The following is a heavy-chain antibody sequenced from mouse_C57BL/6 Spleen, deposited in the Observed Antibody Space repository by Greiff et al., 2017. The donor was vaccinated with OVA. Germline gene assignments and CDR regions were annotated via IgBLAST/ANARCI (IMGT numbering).Heavy chain of an antibody. V-gene: IGHV1-52*01. Sequence: QVHVKQPGAELVRPGSSVKLSCKASGYTFTSYWMHWVKQRPIQGLEWIGNIDPSDSETHYNQKFKDKATLTVDKSSSTAYMQLSSLTSEDSAVYYCAKGYGSRTWFADWGQGTLVTVSA. CDR1: GYTFTSYW. D-gene: IGHD1-1*01. CDR2: IDPSDSET. CDR3: AKGYGSRTWFAD. J-gene: IGHJ3*01.